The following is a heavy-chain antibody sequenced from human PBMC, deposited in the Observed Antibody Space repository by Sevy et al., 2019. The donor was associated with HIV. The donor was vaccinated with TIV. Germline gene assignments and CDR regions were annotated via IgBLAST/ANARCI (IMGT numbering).Heavy chain of an antibody. J-gene: IGHJ5*02. D-gene: IGHD3-3*01. Sequence: KQSQTLSLTCTVSGGSISSSSYYWGWIRQPPGKGLEWIGSIYYSGSTYYNPSLKSRVTISVDTSKNQVSLKLSSLTAADTVVYYCAVITIFGVVTDNWFDPWGQGTRVTVSS. V-gene: IGHV4-39*01. CDR1: GGSISSSSYY. CDR3: AVITIFGVVTDNWFDP. CDR2: IYYSGST.